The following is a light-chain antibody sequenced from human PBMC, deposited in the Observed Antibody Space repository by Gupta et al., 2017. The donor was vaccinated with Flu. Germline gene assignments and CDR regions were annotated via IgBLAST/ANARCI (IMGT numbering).Light chain of an antibody. J-gene: IGKJ2*03. V-gene: IGKV3-15*01. CDR3: QQYNNWPSYS. CDR1: QSVSSN. CDR2: GAS. Sequence: EIVMTQSPATLSVSPGERATLSCRASQSVSSNLAWYQQKPGQAPRLLIYGASTRATGIPARFSGSGYGTEFTLTISSRQSEEFAVYYCQQYNNWPSYSFGQGTKLEIK.